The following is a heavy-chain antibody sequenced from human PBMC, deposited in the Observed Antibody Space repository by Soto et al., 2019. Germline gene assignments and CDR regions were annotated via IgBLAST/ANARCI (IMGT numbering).Heavy chain of an antibody. CDR3: ATLPAATFVVFDY. J-gene: IGHJ4*02. V-gene: IGHV3-23*01. CDR1: GFTLSSYA. Sequence: EVQLLESGGGLVPPGGSLRLSCAASGFTLSSYAMNWVRQAPGKGLEGVSAISGGGGSTFFADSVKGRFTISRDNSKNTLYLQMNSLRAEDTAVYFCATLPAATFVVFDYWGKGTLVTVSS. CDR2: ISGGGGST. D-gene: IGHD2-15*01.